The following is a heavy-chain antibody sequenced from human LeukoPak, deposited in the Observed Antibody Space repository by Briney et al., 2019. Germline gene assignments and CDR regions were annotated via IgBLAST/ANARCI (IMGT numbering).Heavy chain of an antibody. CDR1: GGTFSSYA. V-gene: IGHV1-69*01. CDR2: IIPIFGTA. D-gene: IGHD2-15*01. Sequence: ASVKVSCKASGGTFSSYAISWVRQAPGQGLEWMGGIIPIFGTANYAQKFQGRVTITADESTSTAYMELSSLRSEDTAVYYCASGGGGCSGGICYAYWGQGTLVTVSS. J-gene: IGHJ4*02. CDR3: ASGGGGCSGGICYAY.